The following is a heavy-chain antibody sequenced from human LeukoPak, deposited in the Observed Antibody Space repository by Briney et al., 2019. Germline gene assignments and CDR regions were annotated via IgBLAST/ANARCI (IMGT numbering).Heavy chain of an antibody. CDR1: GFTFSSYA. CDR2: ISGSGGST. D-gene: IGHD3-22*01. CDR3: AKDLSGYYSDDAFDI. V-gene: IGHV3-23*01. Sequence: GGSLRLSCAASGFTFSSYAMSWVRQAPGKGLEWVSGISGSGGSTYYGDSVKGRFTISRDNSKNTLYLQLNSLRAEDTAVYYCAKDLSGYYSDDAFDIWGQGTMVTVSS. J-gene: IGHJ3*02.